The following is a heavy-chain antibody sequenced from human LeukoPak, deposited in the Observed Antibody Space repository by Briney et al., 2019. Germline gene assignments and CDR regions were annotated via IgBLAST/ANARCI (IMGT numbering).Heavy chain of an antibody. CDR1: GGSISTYY. CDR3: ARRLAVTGRYYFDY. V-gene: IGHV4-59*08. D-gene: IGHD6-19*01. J-gene: IGHJ4*02. Sequence: SETLSLTCSVSGGSISTYYWSWIRQPPGEGLEWIGYVYYSGITNYNPSLKSRVTISVDTSKSQFSLKLSSVTAADTAVYFCARRLAVTGRYYFDYWGQGTLVTVSS. CDR2: VYYSGIT.